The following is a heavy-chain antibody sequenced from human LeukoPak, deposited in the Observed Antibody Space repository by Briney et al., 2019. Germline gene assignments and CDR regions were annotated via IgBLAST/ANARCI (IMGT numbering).Heavy chain of an antibody. V-gene: IGHV3-49*04. CDR1: GFTFGDYA. CDR2: IRRKAYGGTT. D-gene: IGHD3-22*01. CDR3: TRIYDSSGYYDSFDY. J-gene: IGHJ4*02. Sequence: PGRSLRRSCTASGFTFGDYAMSWVRQAPGKGLEWVGFIRRKAYGGTTEYAASVKGRFTISRDDSKSIAYLQMNSLKTEDTAVYYCTRIYDSSGYYDSFDYWGQGTLVTVSS.